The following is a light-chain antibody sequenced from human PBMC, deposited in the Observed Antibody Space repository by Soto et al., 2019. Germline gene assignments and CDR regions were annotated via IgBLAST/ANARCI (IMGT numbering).Light chain of an antibody. CDR1: SSDVGGYNY. V-gene: IGLV2-11*01. Sequence: QSALTQPRSVSGSPGQSVTISCTGTSSDVGGYNYVSWYQQHPGKAPKLMIYDVSKRPSGVPDRFSGSKSGNTASLTISGLQAEDEGDYYCSSYTSSSALVFGTETKLTVL. J-gene: IGLJ1*01. CDR3: SSYTSSSALV. CDR2: DVS.